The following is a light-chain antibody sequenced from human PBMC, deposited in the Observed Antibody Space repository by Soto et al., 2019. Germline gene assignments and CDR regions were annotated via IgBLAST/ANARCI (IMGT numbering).Light chain of an antibody. Sequence: DIVMTQSPDSLSVSLGERATIKCRSSQSVLHRSNGNNYIAWYQQKPGKAPKLLIYDASNLESGVPSRFSGSGSGTDFFFTISSLQPEDSATYYCQQFNSRPYSFGQGTKLEIK. J-gene: IGKJ2*03. V-gene: IGKV4-1*01. CDR2: DAS. CDR1: QSVLHRSNGNNY. CDR3: QQFNSRPYS.